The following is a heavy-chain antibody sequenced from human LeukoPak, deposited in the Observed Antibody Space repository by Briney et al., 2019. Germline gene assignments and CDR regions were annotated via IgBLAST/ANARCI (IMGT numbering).Heavy chain of an antibody. D-gene: IGHD3-10*01. V-gene: IGHV1-69*01. J-gene: IGHJ6*03. CDR2: IIPIFGTA. CDR3: ARVYGSGKSARHFYYYYYMDV. Sequence: SVKVSCKASGGTFSSYAISWVRQAPGQGLERMGGIIPIFGTANYAQKFQGRVTITADESTSTAYMELSSLRSEDTAVYYCARVYGSGKSARHFYYYYYMDVWGKGTTVTVSS. CDR1: GGTFSSYA.